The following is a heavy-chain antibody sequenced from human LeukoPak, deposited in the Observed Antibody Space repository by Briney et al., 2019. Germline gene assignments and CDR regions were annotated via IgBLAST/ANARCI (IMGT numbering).Heavy chain of an antibody. CDR3: ARQGYYESSGTADY. CDR2: ITAYNGNT. CDR1: GYTFTSYG. V-gene: IGHV1-18*01. J-gene: IGHJ4*02. Sequence: ASVKVSCKASGYTFTSYGISWVRQAPGQGLEWMGWITAYNGNTNDAQKLQGRVTMTTDTSTSTGYMELRSLRSDDTAVYTCARQGYYESSGTADYWGQGTLVTVSS. D-gene: IGHD3-22*01.